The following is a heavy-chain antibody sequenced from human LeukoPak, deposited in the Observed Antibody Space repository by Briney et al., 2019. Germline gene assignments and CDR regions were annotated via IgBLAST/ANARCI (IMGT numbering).Heavy chain of an antibody. Sequence: SETLSLTCTVSGDSISRGDYYWSWIRQPAGKGLEWIGRISSSGSTNYNPSLKSRVTISVDTSKNQFSLKLSSVTAADTAVYFCARGPYSYDSSGAFDIWGQGTMVTVSS. J-gene: IGHJ3*02. D-gene: IGHD3-22*01. CDR3: ARGPYSYDSSGAFDI. CDR1: GDSISRGDYY. CDR2: ISSSGST. V-gene: IGHV4-61*02.